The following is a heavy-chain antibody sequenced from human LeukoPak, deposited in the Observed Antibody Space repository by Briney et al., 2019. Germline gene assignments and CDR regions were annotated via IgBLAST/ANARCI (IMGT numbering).Heavy chain of an antibody. Sequence: HRASVKVSCKASGYTFTGYYMHWVRQAPGQGLEWMGWINPNSGGTNYAQKFQGRVTVTRDTSISTAYMELSRLRSDDTAVYYCARLVHSGVGEDDYWGQGTLVSVSS. CDR1: GYTFTGYY. D-gene: IGHD3-16*01. J-gene: IGHJ4*02. V-gene: IGHV1-2*02. CDR3: ARLVHSGVGEDDY. CDR2: INPNSGGT.